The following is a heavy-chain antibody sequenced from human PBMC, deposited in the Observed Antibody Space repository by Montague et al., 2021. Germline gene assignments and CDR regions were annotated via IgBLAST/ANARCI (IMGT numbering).Heavy chain of an antibody. CDR2: IYYSGST. D-gene: IGHD4-23*01. CDR3: VVTPSLYYHGMDA. V-gene: IGHV4-39*01. CDR1: GGSISITIYY. J-gene: IGHJ6*02. Sequence: SETLSLTCTVSGGSISITIYYSCWIRQPPGKGLECIGRIYYSGSTYYYRSLKTRLTISVDTSRNQFSLKLSSVTAADTAVYYGVVTPSLYYHGMDAWGQGTTVTVSS.